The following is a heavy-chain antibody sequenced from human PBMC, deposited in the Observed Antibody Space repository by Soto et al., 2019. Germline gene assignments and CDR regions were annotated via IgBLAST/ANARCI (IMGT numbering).Heavy chain of an antibody. D-gene: IGHD3-16*01. V-gene: IGHV1-18*01. CDR3: VMVDNYVTPTPQDV. J-gene: IGHJ6*02. CDR2: ISPYTGNT. Sequence: QGQLVQSGDEVKKPGASVKVSCKASGYIFVNYGIAWVRQAPGQGLEWMGWISPYTGNTHSATKIQGRLTMTTDTSTSTAYMDLGSLSPDDTAVYYCVMVDNYVTPTPQDVWGQGTTVTVSS. CDR1: GYIFVNYG.